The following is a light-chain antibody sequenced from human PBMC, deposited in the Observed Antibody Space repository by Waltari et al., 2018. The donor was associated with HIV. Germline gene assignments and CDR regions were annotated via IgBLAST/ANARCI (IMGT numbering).Light chain of an antibody. CDR2: DVT. V-gene: IGLV2-14*03. CDR1: SSEVGGYNF. Sequence: QSALTQPASVSRSPGQPITISRTGSSSEVGGYNFVSWYQQHPGKAPRVLIYDVTTRPSGVSDRFSGSRAGDTASLTIAGLQPEDEADYYCESYTSTSVWVFGGGTRLTVL. CDR3: ESYTSTSVWV. J-gene: IGLJ3*02.